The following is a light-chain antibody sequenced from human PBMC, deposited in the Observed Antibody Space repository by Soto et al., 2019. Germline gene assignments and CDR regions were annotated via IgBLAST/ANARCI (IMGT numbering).Light chain of an antibody. CDR3: QQYYSYPHT. J-gene: IGKJ1*01. CDR1: QGISSY. CDR2: AAS. Sequence: AIRMTQSPSSFSASTGDRVTITCRASQGISSYLAWYQQKPGKAPKLLIYAASTLQSGVPSRFSGSGSGTEFTLTISCLQSEDCATYYCQQYYSYPHTFGQGTKVEIK. V-gene: IGKV1-8*01.